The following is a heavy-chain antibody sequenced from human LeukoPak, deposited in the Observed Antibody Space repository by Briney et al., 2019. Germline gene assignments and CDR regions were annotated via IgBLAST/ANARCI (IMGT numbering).Heavy chain of an antibody. J-gene: IGHJ3*02. D-gene: IGHD2-2*01. CDR1: GGSISSGSYY. CDR3: ARDRRYCSSTSCYAFDI. Sequence: PSQTLSLTCTVSGGSISSGSYYWSWIRQPAGKGLEWIGRIYTSGSTNYNPSLKSRVTISVDTSKNQFSLKLSSVTAADTAVYYRARDRRYCSSTSCYAFDIWGQGTMVTVSS. V-gene: IGHV4-61*02. CDR2: IYTSGST.